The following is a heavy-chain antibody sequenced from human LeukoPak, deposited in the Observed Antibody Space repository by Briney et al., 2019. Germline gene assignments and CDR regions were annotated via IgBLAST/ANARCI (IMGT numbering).Heavy chain of an antibody. CDR1: GYTFTGYY. V-gene: IGHV1-2*02. D-gene: IGHD6-6*01. CDR2: INPNSGGT. Sequence: ASVKVSCKASGYTFTGYYMHWVRQAPGQGLEWMGWINPNSGGTNYAQKFQGRVTMTRDTSISTAYMELSRLRSDDTAVYYCAREGYSSSSHWFDPWGQGTLVTVSS. CDR3: AREGYSSSSHWFDP. J-gene: IGHJ5*02.